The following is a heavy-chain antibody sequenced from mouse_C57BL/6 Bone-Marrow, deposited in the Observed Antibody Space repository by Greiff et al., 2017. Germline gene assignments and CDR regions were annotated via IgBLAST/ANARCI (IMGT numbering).Heavy chain of an antibody. D-gene: IGHD2-5*01. J-gene: IGHJ4*01. CDR3: TRTIVTSYYYAMDY. V-gene: IGHV1-5*01. Sequence: EVQVVESGTVLARPGASVKMSCKTSGYTFTSYWMHWVKQRPGQGLEWIGAIYPGNSDTSYNQKFKGKAKLTAVTSASTAYMELSSLTNEDSAVYYCTRTIVTSYYYAMDYWGQGTSVTVSS. CDR1: GYTFTSYW. CDR2: IYPGNSDT.